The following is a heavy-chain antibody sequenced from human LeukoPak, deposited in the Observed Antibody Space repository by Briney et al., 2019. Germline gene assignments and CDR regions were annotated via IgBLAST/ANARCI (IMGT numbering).Heavy chain of an antibody. D-gene: IGHD5-12*01. CDR3: ASHGGL. V-gene: IGHV3-33*01. J-gene: IGHJ4*02. CDR2: IWFDGTNR. Sequence: GGSLRLSCAASGLIFSSYGMHWVRQAPGKGLEWVAVIWFDGTNRNYADSVKGRFTISRDNSKNTLYLQMNSLRVEDTAVYYCASHGGLWGQGTLVTVSS. CDR1: GLIFSSYG.